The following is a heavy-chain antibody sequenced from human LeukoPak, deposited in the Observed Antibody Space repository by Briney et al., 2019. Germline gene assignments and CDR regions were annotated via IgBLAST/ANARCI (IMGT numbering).Heavy chain of an antibody. D-gene: IGHD6-19*01. J-gene: IGHJ4*02. CDR2: IYYSGST. CDR1: GGSISSYY. Sequence: PSETLSLTCTVSGGSISSYYWSWIRQPPGKGLEWIGYIYYSGSTNYNPSLKSRVTISVDTSKNQFSLKLSSVTAADTAVYYCACGWYPYQLGIGKVDYWGQGTLVTVSS. CDR3: ACGWYPYQLGIGKVDY. V-gene: IGHV4-59*08.